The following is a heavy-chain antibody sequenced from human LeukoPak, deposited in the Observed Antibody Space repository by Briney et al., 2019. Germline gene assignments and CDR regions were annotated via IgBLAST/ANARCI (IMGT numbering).Heavy chain of an antibody. CDR1: GFIFSSHG. J-gene: IGHJ4*02. Sequence: GGSLRLSCAASGFIFSSHGMHWVRQAPGKGLEWVALIWYDGSKEYYADSVKGRFTISRDNSKNTLYLQMNSLRADDTAVYYCAGLVGVSAIDYWGQGTLVTVSS. D-gene: IGHD3-10*01. CDR3: AGLVGVSAIDY. V-gene: IGHV3-33*01. CDR2: IWYDGSKE.